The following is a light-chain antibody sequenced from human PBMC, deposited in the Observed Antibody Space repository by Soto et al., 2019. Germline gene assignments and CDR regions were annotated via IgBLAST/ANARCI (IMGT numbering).Light chain of an antibody. CDR3: QQIYSSLT. V-gene: IGKV1-39*01. CDR1: QRIDSY. J-gene: IGKJ3*01. Sequence: DIQMTQSPSSLSASVGDRVTITCRASQRIDSYLNWYQQRPGKAPKLLIYAASNLQSGVPSRFSGSGSGTDFTLTISSLQPEDFATYYCQQIYSSLTFGPGTKVDIK. CDR2: AAS.